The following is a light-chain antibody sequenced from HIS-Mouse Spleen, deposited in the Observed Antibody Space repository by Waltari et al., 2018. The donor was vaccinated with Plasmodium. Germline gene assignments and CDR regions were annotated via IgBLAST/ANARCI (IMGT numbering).Light chain of an antibody. CDR1: QSVSSY. Sequence: EIVLTQSPATLSLSPGERATLSCRASQSVSSYLAWYQQKPGQAPRLLIYDASNMATGIPARFSGSGSGTDFTRTISSLEPEDFAVYCCQQRSNWPLTFGGGTKVEIK. J-gene: IGKJ4*01. V-gene: IGKV3-11*01. CDR3: QQRSNWPLT. CDR2: DAS.